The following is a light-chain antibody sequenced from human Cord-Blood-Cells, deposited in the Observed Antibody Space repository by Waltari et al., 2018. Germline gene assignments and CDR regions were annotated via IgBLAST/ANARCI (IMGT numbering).Light chain of an antibody. CDR2: LGS. CDR3: MQALQTPWT. V-gene: IGKV2-28*01. Sequence: DIVMTKSTLSLPVTPGESASISCSSTQSLLHSNGYNYLDWYLQKPGQSPQLLIYLGSNRASGVPDRFSGSVSGTDFTLKISRVEAEDVGVYYCMQALQTPWTFGQGTKVEIK. CDR1: QSLLHSNGYNY. J-gene: IGKJ1*01.